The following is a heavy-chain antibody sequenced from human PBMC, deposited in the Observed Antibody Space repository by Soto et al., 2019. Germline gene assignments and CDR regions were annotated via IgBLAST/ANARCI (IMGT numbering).Heavy chain of an antibody. Sequence: QVQLVESGGGVVQPGRSLRLSCAASGFTFSSYGMHWVRQAPGKGLEWVAGISYDGSNKYYADSVKGRFTISRDNSKNTLYLQMNSLRAEDTAVYYCAKDRGLYFDYWGQGTLVTVSS. CDR1: GFTFSSYG. V-gene: IGHV3-30*18. D-gene: IGHD3-16*01. CDR2: ISYDGSNK. CDR3: AKDRGLYFDY. J-gene: IGHJ4*02.